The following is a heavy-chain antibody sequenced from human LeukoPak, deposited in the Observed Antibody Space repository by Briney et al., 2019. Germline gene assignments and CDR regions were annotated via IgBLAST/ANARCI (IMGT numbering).Heavy chain of an antibody. Sequence: VASVKVSCKASGGTFSSYAISWVRQAPGQGLEWMGRIIPILGIANYAQKFQGRVTITADKSTSTAYMELSSLRSEDTAVYYCARDQVFGSGSYLRGDDPWGQGTLVTVSS. CDR2: IIPILGIA. V-gene: IGHV1-69*04. CDR1: GGTFSSYA. CDR3: ARDQVFGSGSYLRGDDP. D-gene: IGHD3-10*01. J-gene: IGHJ5*02.